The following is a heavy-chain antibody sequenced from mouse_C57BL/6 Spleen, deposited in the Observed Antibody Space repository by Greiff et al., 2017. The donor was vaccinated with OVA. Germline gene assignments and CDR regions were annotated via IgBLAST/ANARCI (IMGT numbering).Heavy chain of an antibody. J-gene: IGHJ1*03. Sequence: EVQGVESGGGLVKPGGSLKLSCAASGFTFSSYAMSWVRQTPEKRLEWVATISDGGSYTYYPDNVKGRFTISRDNAKNNLYLQMSHLKSEDTAMYYCARDRDYGSSYWYFDVWGTGTTVTVSS. D-gene: IGHD1-1*01. V-gene: IGHV5-4*01. CDR3: ARDRDYGSSYWYFDV. CDR1: GFTFSSYA. CDR2: ISDGGSYT.